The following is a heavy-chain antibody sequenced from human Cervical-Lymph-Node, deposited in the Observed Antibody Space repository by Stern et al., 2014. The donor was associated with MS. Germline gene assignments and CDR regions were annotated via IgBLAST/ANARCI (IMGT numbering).Heavy chain of an antibody. CDR3: ARVYYDSSGYSNWFDP. Sequence: VQLVEAGAEVKKPGSSVKVSCKASGGTFSSYAISWVRQAPGQGLEWMGGIIPIFGTANYAQKFQGRVTITADESTITAYMELSSLRSEDTAVYYCARVYYDSSGYSNWFDPWGQGTLVTVSS. CDR2: IIPIFGTA. D-gene: IGHD3-22*01. J-gene: IGHJ5*02. V-gene: IGHV1-69*01. CDR1: GGTFSSYA.